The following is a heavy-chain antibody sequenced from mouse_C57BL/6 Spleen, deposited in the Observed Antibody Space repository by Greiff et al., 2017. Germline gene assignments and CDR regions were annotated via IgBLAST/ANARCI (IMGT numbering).Heavy chain of an antibody. CDR2: INPNYGTT. V-gene: IGHV1-39*01. Sequence: VQLQQSGPELVKPGASVKISCKASGYSFTDYNMNWVKQSNGKSLEWIGVINPNYGTTSYNQKFKGKATLTVDQSSSTAYVQLNSLTAEDSAVYYCARNYYYGPPRLLDYWGQGTSVTVAA. D-gene: IGHD1-1*01. J-gene: IGHJ4*01. CDR3: ARNYYYGPPRLLDY. CDR1: GYSFTDYN.